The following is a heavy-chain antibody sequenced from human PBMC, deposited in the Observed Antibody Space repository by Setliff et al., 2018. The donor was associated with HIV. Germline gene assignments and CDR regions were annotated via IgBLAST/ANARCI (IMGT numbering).Heavy chain of an antibody. D-gene: IGHD6-6*01. Sequence: SETLSLTCTVSGDSVSSASYYWSWIRQPPGKGLEWIGYIYYSGTTKYNPSLKSRVTISVDTSKNQFSLELSSVTAADTAVYYCASEAWTSYRSSSGYYYYYMDVWGKGTTVTVS. CDR2: IYYSGTT. V-gene: IGHV4-61*01. CDR3: ASEAWTSYRSSSGYYYYYMDV. J-gene: IGHJ6*03. CDR1: GDSVSSASYY.